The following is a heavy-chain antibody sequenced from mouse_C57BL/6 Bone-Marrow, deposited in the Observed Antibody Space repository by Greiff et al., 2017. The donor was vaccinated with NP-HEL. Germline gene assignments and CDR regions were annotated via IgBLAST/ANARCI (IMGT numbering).Heavy chain of an antibody. CDR3: TTDYYGSRDWYFDV. D-gene: IGHD1-1*01. CDR1: GFNIKDVY. V-gene: IGHV14-4*01. J-gene: IGHJ1*03. Sequence: EVQLQQSGAELVRPGASVKLSCTASGFNIKDVYMHWVKQRPEQGLEWIGWIDPENGDTEYASKFQGKATITADTSSNTAYLQLSSLTSEDTAVYYCTTDYYGSRDWYFDVWGTGTTVTVSS. CDR2: IDPENGDT.